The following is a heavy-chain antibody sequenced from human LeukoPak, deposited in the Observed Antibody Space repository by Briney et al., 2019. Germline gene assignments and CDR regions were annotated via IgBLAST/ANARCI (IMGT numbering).Heavy chain of an antibody. D-gene: IGHD6-13*01. V-gene: IGHV1-18*01. CDR2: ISAYNGNT. CDR3: ATTKYSSTSEGLDH. CDR1: GYTFTSYG. J-gene: IGHJ4*02. Sequence: GASVKVSCKASGYTFTSYGISWVRQAPGQGLEWMGWISAYNGNTNYAQKLQGRVTMTTDTSTSTAYMDLSRLTSDDTAVYYCATTKYSSTSEGLDHWGQGTLVTVSS.